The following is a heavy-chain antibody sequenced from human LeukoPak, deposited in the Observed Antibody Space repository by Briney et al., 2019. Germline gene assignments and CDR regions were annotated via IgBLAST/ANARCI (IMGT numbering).Heavy chain of an antibody. V-gene: IGHV3-48*04. Sequence: GGSLRLSCAASGFTFSSYSMNWVRQAPGKGLEWVSYISSSSSTLYYADSVKGRFTISRDNAKNSLYLQMNSLRAEDTAVYYCAGSITMVRGVHDYWGQGTLVTVSS. D-gene: IGHD3-10*01. CDR1: GFTFSSYS. CDR3: AGSITMVRGVHDY. J-gene: IGHJ4*02. CDR2: ISSSSSTL.